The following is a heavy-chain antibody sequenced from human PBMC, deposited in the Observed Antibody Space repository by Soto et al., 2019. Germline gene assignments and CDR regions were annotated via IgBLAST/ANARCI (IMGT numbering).Heavy chain of an antibody. V-gene: IGHV1-69*06. J-gene: IGHJ4*02. CDR2: IIPMFGTT. CDR3: ARDRAERYYGSGSQYIHSFEY. CDR1: GVSFNRYA. D-gene: IGHD3-10*01. Sequence: SVKVSCKASGVSFNRYAIGWVRQSPGQGLEWMGGIIPMFGTTNYAQKFQGRVTITADKFTSTAYMGLSSLRSEDTAVYYCARDRAERYYGSGSQYIHSFEYWGQGTLFNVSS.